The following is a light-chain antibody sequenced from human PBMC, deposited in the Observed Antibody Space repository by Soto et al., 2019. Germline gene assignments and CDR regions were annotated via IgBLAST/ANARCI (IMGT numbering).Light chain of an antibody. Sequence: EIVMTQTPATQSVSPGERVTLSCRASQSVSSNLAWYQQKPGQAPRLLIYGASTRATGIPARFSGGGSETEFTLTISSLQSEDFAVYYCQQYHNWPPRTFGQGTKVEIK. V-gene: IGKV3-15*01. CDR3: QQYHNWPPRT. CDR1: QSVSSN. J-gene: IGKJ1*01. CDR2: GAS.